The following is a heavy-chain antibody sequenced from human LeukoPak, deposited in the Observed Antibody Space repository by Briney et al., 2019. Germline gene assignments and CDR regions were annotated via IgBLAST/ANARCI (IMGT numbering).Heavy chain of an antibody. D-gene: IGHD6-13*01. CDR1: GGSISSGDYY. CDR3: ARVLYSSSWFFDY. CDR2: IYYSGST. Sequence: SETLSLTCTVSGGSISSGDYYWSWIRQPPGKGLEWIGYIYYSGSTYYNPSLKSRVTISVDTSKNQFSLKLSSVTAADTAVYYCARVLYSSSWFFDYWGQGTLVTVSS. J-gene: IGHJ4*02. V-gene: IGHV4-30-4*01.